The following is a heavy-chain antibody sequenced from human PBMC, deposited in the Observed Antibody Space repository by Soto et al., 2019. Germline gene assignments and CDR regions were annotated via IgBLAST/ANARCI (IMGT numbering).Heavy chain of an antibody. CDR2: IYISENT. V-gene: IGHV4-4*07. CDR1: GGSISSDY. D-gene: IGHD6-13*01. CDR3: ARGVGRSSWTSFDS. J-gene: IGHJ4*02. Sequence: SETLSLTCTVSGGSISSDYWSWIRQPAGKGLEWIGRIYISENTHYNPSLRSRVSMSLDTSKNQLSLNLGSVTAADTAVYYCARGVGRSSWTSFDSWGQGTLVTVSS.